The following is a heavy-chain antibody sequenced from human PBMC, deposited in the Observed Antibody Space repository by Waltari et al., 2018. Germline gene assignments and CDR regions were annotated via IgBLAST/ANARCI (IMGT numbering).Heavy chain of an antibody. CDR2: INQNGIT. Sequence: QVQLQQWGAGLLKPSETLYLICTVHGGTLSATYWTWVRQSPGKGLEWIGEINQNGITTYNPSLKSRITISVDPSKSQFSLSLNSVTAADTAVYYCARYGGSGSYCLNTWGQGTLVTVSS. CDR1: GGTLSATY. D-gene: IGHD3-10*01. J-gene: IGHJ5*02. CDR3: ARYGGSGSYCLNT. V-gene: IGHV4-34*01.